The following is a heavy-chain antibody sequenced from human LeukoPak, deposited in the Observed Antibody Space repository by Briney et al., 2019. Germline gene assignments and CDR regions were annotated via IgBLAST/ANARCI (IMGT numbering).Heavy chain of an antibody. CDR1: GGSISSYY. D-gene: IGHD6-19*01. J-gene: IGHJ4*02. Sequence: SETLSLTCTVSGGSISSYYWSWIRQPPGKGLEWIASIFYTGSSSYNPSLKTRVTISVDTSKNQLFLKLSSVAAADTAVYYCARQMAVAGDFVYWGQGTLVTVSS. CDR2: IFYTGSS. CDR3: ARQMAVAGDFVY. V-gene: IGHV4-59*08.